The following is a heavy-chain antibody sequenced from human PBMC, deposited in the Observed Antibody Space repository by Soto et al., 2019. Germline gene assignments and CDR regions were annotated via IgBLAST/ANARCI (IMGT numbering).Heavy chain of an antibody. J-gene: IGHJ5*02. CDR2: IDHSGYT. Sequence: PSETLSLTCAFYGGSFSGYYWNWIRQPPGKGLEWIGEIDHSGYTNYNPSLKSRVTISVDTSKNQFSLRLTPVTAADTAVYCCPRLRAWSAPWGQGTLVPVSS. V-gene: IGHV4-34*01. CDR3: PRLRAWSAP. CDR1: GGSFSGYY.